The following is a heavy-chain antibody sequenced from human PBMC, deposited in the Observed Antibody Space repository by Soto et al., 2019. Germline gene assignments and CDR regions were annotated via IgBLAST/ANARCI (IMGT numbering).Heavy chain of an antibody. D-gene: IGHD5-18*01. V-gene: IGHV1-2*02. J-gene: IGHJ4*02. CDR3: ARVPTHTAMVTVIDY. Sequence: ASVKVSCKASGYTFTGYYMHWVRQAPGQGLEWMGWINPNSGGTNYAQKFQGRVTMTRDTSISTAYMELSRLRSDDTAVYYCARVPTHTAMVTVIDYWGQGTLVTVYS. CDR2: INPNSGGT. CDR1: GYTFTGYY.